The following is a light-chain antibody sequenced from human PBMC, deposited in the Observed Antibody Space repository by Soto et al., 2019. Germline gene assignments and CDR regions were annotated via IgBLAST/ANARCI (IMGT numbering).Light chain of an antibody. Sequence: EIVLTHSQGTLSLSPLEIATLSFSASQSVSSSYLAWYQQKAGQAPRLLIYGASNRATGIPERFSGSGSGTGFTLTISRLEPEDFAVYYCQKYGSSPRTFGQGTKVDIK. CDR3: QKYGSSPRT. J-gene: IGKJ1*01. CDR1: QSVSSSY. V-gene: IGKV3-20*01. CDR2: GAS.